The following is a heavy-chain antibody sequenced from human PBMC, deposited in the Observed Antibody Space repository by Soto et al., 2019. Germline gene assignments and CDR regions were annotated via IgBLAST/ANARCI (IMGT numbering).Heavy chain of an antibody. Sequence: VASVKVSCKASGYMFTGYYMHWVRQAPGQGLEWMGWINPESGGTSYPQKFQGRVTMTRDTSISTAYMELSRLRSDDTAVYYCAFSYYYGSGSYYKPDSGGMDVWGQGTPVTVSS. D-gene: IGHD3-10*01. CDR1: GYMFTGYY. CDR2: INPESGGT. CDR3: AFSYYYGSGSYYKPDSGGMDV. V-gene: IGHV1-2*02. J-gene: IGHJ6*02.